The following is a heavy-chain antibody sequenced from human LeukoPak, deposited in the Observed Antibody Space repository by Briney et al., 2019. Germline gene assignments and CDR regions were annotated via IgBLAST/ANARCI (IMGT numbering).Heavy chain of an antibody. Sequence: GGSLRLSYAASGFTVSSTYMSWVRLAPGKGLEGVSVIYSGGSTYYADSVKGRFTISRHNSKHTLYLQMNSLRAEDTAVYYCARENYGSGRYDGMDVWGQGTTVTVSS. CDR3: ARENYGSGRYDGMDV. D-gene: IGHD3-10*01. CDR1: GFTVSSTY. V-gene: IGHV3-53*04. CDR2: IYSGGST. J-gene: IGHJ6*02.